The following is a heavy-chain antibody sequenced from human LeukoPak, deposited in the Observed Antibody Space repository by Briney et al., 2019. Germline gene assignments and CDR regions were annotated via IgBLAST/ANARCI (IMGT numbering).Heavy chain of an antibody. CDR2: IYYSGST. CDR3: ATYCSGGSCCY. Sequence: PSETLSLTCTVSGGSISSYYWSWIRQPPGKGLEWIGYIYYSGSTNYNPSLKSRVTISVDRSKNQFSLKLSSVTAADTAVYYCATYCSGGSCCYWGQGTLVTVSS. J-gene: IGHJ4*02. D-gene: IGHD2-15*01. V-gene: IGHV4-59*12. CDR1: GGSISSYY.